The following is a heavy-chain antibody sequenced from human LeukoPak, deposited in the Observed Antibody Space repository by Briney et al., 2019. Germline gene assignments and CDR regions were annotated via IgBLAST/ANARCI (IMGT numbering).Heavy chain of an antibody. D-gene: IGHD3-10*01. CDR1: GGFISSRFYY. V-gene: IGHV4-39*01. J-gene: IGHJ4*02. CDR3: ARRPTMVRGDPAGFDY. CDR2: VYYSGTT. Sequence: SETLSLTCTVSGGFISSRFYYWGWIRQPPGKGLEWIGSVYYSGTTYYNSSLKSRVTISVDTSKNQFSLKLSSVTAADTAVYYCARRPTMVRGDPAGFDYWGQGTLVTVSS.